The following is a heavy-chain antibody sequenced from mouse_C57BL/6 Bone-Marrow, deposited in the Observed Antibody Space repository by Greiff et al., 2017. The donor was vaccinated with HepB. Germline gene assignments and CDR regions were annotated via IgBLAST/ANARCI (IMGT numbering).Heavy chain of an antibody. D-gene: IGHD1-1*01. CDR2: IDPENGDT. J-gene: IGHJ1*03. V-gene: IGHV14-4*01. Sequence: EVQLQQSGAELVRPGASVKLSCTASGFNIKDDYMHWVKQRPEQGLEWIGWIDPENGDTEYAAKFQGKATITADTSSNTAYLQLSCLTSEDTAVYYCAVITTVVAHWYFDVGGRGTTVTVSS. CDR3: AVITTVVAHWYFDV. CDR1: GFNIKDDY.